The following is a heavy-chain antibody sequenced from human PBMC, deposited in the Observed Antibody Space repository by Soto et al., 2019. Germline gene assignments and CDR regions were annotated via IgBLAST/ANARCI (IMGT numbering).Heavy chain of an antibody. J-gene: IGHJ4*02. D-gene: IGHD3-10*01. CDR3: ASSYGSGYRAFDY. Sequence: QVQLVQSGAEVKRPGSSVKVSCKASGGTFNFYSINWVRQAPGLGLEWMGRVNPIVSMSNYAQKFQGRVTMTADKSTSTAYRELSSLRSEDTAIYYCASSYGSGYRAFDYWGQGALVTVSS. V-gene: IGHV1-69*02. CDR1: GGTFNFYS. CDR2: VNPIVSMS.